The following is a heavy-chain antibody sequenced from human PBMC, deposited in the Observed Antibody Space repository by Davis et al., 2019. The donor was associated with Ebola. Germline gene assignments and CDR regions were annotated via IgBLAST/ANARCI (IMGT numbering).Heavy chain of an antibody. CDR1: GFTFSSYA. J-gene: IGHJ4*02. D-gene: IGHD2-2*01. Sequence: GESLKISCAASGFTFSSYAMHWVRQAPGKGLEWVAVISYDGSNKYYADSVKGRFTISRDNSKNTLYLQMNSLRAEDTAVYYCAREALDIVVVPAATDPNVWDYWGQGTLVTVSS. CDR3: AREALDIVVVPAATDPNVWDY. V-gene: IGHV3-30-3*01. CDR2: ISYDGSNK.